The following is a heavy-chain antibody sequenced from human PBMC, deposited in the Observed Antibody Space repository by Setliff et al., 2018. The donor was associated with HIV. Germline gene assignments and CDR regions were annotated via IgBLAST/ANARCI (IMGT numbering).Heavy chain of an antibody. J-gene: IGHJ1*01. D-gene: IGHD3-22*01. CDR3: ARDWEARADYYDTSGQAQYFQH. Sequence: ASVKVSCKASGYTFTSYYMHWVRQAPGQGLEWMGIINPSGGSTSYAQKFQGRVTMTRDTSTSTVYMELSSLRSEDTAVYYCARDWEARADYYDTSGQAQYFQHWGQGTLVTVSS. V-gene: IGHV1-46*01. CDR1: GYTFTSYY. CDR2: INPSGGST.